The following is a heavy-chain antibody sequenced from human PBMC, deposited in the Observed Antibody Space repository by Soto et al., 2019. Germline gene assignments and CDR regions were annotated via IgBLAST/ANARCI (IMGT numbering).Heavy chain of an antibody. J-gene: IGHJ4*02. CDR3: ARDTRYGVLDY. V-gene: IGHV4-59*01. CDR1: GGSISSYY. Sequence: SETLSLTCTVSGGSISSYYWNWIRQPPGKGLEWIGYIYYSGDTNYNPSLKSRVTISVDTSKNQFSLSLSSLTAADTAVYYCARDTRYGVLDYWGQGTPVTVSS. CDR2: IYYSGDT. D-gene: IGHD4-17*01.